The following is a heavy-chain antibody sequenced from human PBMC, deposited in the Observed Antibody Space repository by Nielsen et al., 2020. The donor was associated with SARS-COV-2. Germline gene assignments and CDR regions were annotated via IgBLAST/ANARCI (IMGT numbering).Heavy chain of an antibody. CDR1: GGSISSSSYY. CDR3: ARSTTTHYSSSWYWVDRVFDCWFDP. J-gene: IGHJ5*02. D-gene: IGHD6-13*01. V-gene: IGHV4-39*01. CDR2: IYYSGST. Sequence: SETLSLICTVSGGSISSSSYYWGWIRQPPGKGLEWIGSIYYSGSTYYNPSLKSRVTISVDTSKNQFSLKLSSVTAADTAVYYCARSTTTHYSSSWYWVDRVFDCWFDPWGQGTLVTVSS.